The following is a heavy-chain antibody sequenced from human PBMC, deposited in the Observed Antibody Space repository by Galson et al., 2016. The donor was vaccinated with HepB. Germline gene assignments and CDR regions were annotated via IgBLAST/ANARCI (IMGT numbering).Heavy chain of an antibody. J-gene: IGHJ2*01. Sequence: SLRLSCAASGFTFSRDSMIWVRQAPGKGLEWVSSISSGSDGYIYYADSVKGRFTISRDNAKNSLLLQMNSLGAEDTAVYYCARVRYSSSWYVLWYFDLWGRGTLVTVSS. CDR2: ISSGSDGYI. D-gene: IGHD6-13*01. CDR1: GFTFSRDS. CDR3: ARVRYSSSWYVLWYFDL. V-gene: IGHV3-21*01.